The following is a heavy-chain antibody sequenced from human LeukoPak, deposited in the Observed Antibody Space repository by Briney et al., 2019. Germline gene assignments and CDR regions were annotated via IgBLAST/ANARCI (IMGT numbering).Heavy chain of an antibody. Sequence: GGSLRLSCEASGFSFRTYSMNWVRQTPGKGLERVSYISSSSSTIYYADSVKGRFTISRDNAKRSLYLQMNSLRDEDTAVYYCARLPDYGMDVWGQGTTVTVSS. CDR2: ISSSSSTI. D-gene: IGHD5-18*01. V-gene: IGHV3-48*02. CDR1: GFSFRTYS. CDR3: ARLPDYGMDV. J-gene: IGHJ6*02.